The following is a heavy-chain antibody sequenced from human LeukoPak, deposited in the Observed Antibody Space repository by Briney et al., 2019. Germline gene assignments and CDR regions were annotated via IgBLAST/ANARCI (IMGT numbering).Heavy chain of an antibody. V-gene: IGHV1-2*02. Sequence: APVKVSCKASGYTFTGYYMHWVRQAPGQGLEWMGWINPNSGGTNYAQKFQGRVTMTRDTSISTAYMELSRLRSDDTAVYYCARRTVAGTYFDYWGQGTLVTVSS. J-gene: IGHJ4*02. CDR3: ARRTVAGTYFDY. CDR1: GYTFTGYY. D-gene: IGHD6-19*01. CDR2: INPNSGGT.